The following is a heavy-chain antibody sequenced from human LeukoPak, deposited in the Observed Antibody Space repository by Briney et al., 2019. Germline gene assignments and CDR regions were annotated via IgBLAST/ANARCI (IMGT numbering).Heavy chain of an antibody. CDR1: GGSISSYY. J-gene: IGHJ6*02. CDR2: ISYSGST. V-gene: IGHV4-59*01. CDR3: ARFPTTGYSSGWYLKKLASALGYMDV. Sequence: SETLSLTCTVSGGSISSYYWSWIRQPPGKGLEWIGYISYSGSTNCNPSLKSRVTISVDTSKHQFSLKLSSVPAADTAVYYCARFPTTGYSSGWYLKKLASALGYMDVWGQGTTVTVSS. D-gene: IGHD6-19*01.